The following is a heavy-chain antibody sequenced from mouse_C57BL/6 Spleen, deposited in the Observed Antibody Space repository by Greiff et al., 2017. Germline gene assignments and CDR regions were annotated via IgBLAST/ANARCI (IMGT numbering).Heavy chain of an antibody. CDR3: ARRDLLLRLGYFDV. J-gene: IGHJ1*03. Sequence: QVQLQQPGAELVKPGASVKMSCKASGYTFTSYWITWVKQRPGQGLVWIGDIYPGSGSTNYNEKFKSKATLTVDTSSSTAYMQLSSLTSEDSAVYYCARRDLLLRLGYFDVWGTGTTVTVSS. CDR1: GYTFTSYW. CDR2: IYPGSGST. D-gene: IGHD1-1*01. V-gene: IGHV1-55*01.